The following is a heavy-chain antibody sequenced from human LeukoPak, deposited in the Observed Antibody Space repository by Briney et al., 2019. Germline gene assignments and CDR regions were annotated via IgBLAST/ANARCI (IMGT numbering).Heavy chain of an antibody. J-gene: IGHJ5*02. D-gene: IGHD2-2*02. CDR3: ARLAGLDCSSTSCYMGRGNWFDP. V-gene: IGHV5-51*01. Sequence: GESLKISCKGSGYSFTSYWIGWVRQMPGKGLEWMGIIYPGDSDTRYSPSFQGQVTISADKSISTAYLQWSSLKASDTAMYYCARLAGLDCSSTSCYMGRGNWFDPWGQGTLVTVSS. CDR1: GYSFTSYW. CDR2: IYPGDSDT.